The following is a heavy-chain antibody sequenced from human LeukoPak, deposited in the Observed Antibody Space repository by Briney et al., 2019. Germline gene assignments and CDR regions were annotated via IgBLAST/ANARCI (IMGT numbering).Heavy chain of an antibody. CDR1: GGSISSSSYY. CDR3: ARLRIAVAVYYFDY. Sequence: SETLSLTCTVSGGSISSSSYYWGWIRQPRGKGLEWIGSIYYSGSTYYNPSLKSRVTISVDTSKNQFSLKLSSVTAADTAVYYCARLRIAVAVYYFDYWGQGTLVTVSS. D-gene: IGHD6-19*01. J-gene: IGHJ4*02. CDR2: IYYSGST. V-gene: IGHV4-39*01.